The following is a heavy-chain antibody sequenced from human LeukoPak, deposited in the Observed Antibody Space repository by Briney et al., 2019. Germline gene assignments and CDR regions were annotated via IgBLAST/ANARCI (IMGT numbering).Heavy chain of an antibody. CDR1: GFTFSSYA. Sequence: GGSLRLSCAASGFTFSSYAMHWVRQAPGKGLEWVSVISDDGSNKYYADSVKGRFTISRDNSKSTLYLQMNSLRAEDTAVYYCARDIAVVPNYYLGMDVWGQETPVTVSS. J-gene: IGHJ6*02. CDR2: ISDDGSNK. CDR3: ARDIAVVPNYYLGMDV. V-gene: IGHV3-30-3*01. D-gene: IGHD6-19*01.